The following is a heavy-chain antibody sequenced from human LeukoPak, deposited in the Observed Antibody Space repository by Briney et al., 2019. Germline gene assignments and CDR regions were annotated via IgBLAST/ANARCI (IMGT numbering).Heavy chain of an antibody. Sequence: SVKVSCKASGYTFTGYYMHWVRQAPGQGLEWMGGIIPIFGTANYAQKFQGRVTITADESTSTAYMELSSLRSEDTAVYYCASGQDIVVVPAAIDYYYMDVWGKGTTVTVSS. J-gene: IGHJ6*03. CDR1: GYTFTGYY. D-gene: IGHD2-2*01. V-gene: IGHV1-69*13. CDR2: IIPIFGTA. CDR3: ASGQDIVVVPAAIDYYYMDV.